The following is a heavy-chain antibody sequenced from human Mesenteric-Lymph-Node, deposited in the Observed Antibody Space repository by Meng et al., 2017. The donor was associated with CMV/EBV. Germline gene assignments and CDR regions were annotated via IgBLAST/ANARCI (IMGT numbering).Heavy chain of an antibody. Sequence: SGYSFTSYYIHWVRQAPGQGLEWMGIINPSGGSPSYAQKFQGRLTFTMDTSANIVYMELSSLRYEDTAVYFCARDGYGSRWYTHGDYWGQGTLVTVSS. D-gene: IGHD6-13*01. V-gene: IGHV1-46*01. CDR1: GYSFTSYY. CDR3: ARDGYGSRWYTHGDY. J-gene: IGHJ4*02. CDR2: INPSGGSP.